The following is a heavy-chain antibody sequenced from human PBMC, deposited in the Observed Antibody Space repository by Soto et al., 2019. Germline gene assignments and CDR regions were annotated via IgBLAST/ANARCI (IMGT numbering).Heavy chain of an antibody. D-gene: IGHD2-2*01. Sequence: SETLSLTCAVYGGPFSGFYWSWIRQSPGKGLEWLGEVRHTGSTNYNPSLKTRVSISADTSMNRVSLRLTSVTAADTGVYYCATDSTSTHYGMDVWGQGTTVTVSS. CDR1: GGPFSGFY. CDR2: VRHTGST. J-gene: IGHJ6*02. CDR3: ATDSTSTHYGMDV. V-gene: IGHV4-34*01.